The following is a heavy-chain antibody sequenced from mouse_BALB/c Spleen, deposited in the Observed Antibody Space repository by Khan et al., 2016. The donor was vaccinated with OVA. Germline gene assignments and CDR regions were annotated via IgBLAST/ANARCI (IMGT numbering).Heavy chain of an antibody. CDR2: INPSTDYT. Sequence: QVQLQQSGAELAKPGASVKMSCKASGYTFTSYWMHWVKQRPGQGLEWIGYINPSTDYTEYNQKFKDKATLTVDKSSSTAYMQLTSLTSEESAVYYCVNHGSSSAWFTYWGQGTLVTVSA. CDR1: GYTFTSYW. J-gene: IGHJ3*01. V-gene: IGHV1-7*01. D-gene: IGHD1-1*01. CDR3: VNHGSSSAWFTY.